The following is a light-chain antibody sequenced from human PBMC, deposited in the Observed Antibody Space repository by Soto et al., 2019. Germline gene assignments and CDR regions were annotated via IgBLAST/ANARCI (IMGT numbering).Light chain of an antibody. V-gene: IGKV2-24*01. CDR3: TQVTQFLT. CDR2: KVS. CDR1: QRLVHSDGNTY. J-gene: IGKJ4*01. Sequence: DIVMTQTPLSSPVILGQPASISYKSSQRLVHSDGNTYLSCLQQRPGQPARLLIYKVSKRFSGVPDRFSGSGAGTDFTLKRRRVEAEDVGVYDCTQVTQFLTFGGGTKVDIK.